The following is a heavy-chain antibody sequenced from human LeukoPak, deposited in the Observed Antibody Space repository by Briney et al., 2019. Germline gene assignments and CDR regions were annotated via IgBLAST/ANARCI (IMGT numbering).Heavy chain of an antibody. D-gene: IGHD3-22*01. CDR3: AASPDYYDSSGYSYYFDY. Sequence: GTSVKVSCKASGFTFTSSAVQWGRQARGQRLEWIGWVVVCSGNTNYAQKFQERVTITRDMSTSTAYMELSSLRSEDTAVYYCAASPDYYDSSGYSYYFDYWGQGTLVTVSS. J-gene: IGHJ4*02. CDR1: GFTFTSSA. CDR2: VVVCSGNT. V-gene: IGHV1-58*01.